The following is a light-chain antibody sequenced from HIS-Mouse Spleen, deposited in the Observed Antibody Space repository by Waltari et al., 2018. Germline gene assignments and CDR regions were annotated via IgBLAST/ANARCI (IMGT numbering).Light chain of an antibody. CDR2: AAS. J-gene: IGKJ1*01. CDR3: KQLNSYPPT. CDR1: QRISSY. V-gene: IGKV1-9*01. Sequence: EIQLIQHPSFLLASVRDRVTITCWASQRISSYLAWYKQKPAKDPKLLFYAASTLQSGVPSGFVGGGSGTKLTLPISALQPKDWASNNGKQLNSYPPTFGQGTKVEIK.